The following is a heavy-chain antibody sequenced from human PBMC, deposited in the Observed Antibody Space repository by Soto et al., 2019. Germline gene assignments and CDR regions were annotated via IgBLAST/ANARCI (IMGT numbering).Heavy chain of an antibody. V-gene: IGHV3-23*01. CDR1: GFTFSSYA. CDR3: AKPPVTFFGGVSPKNWFDP. J-gene: IGHJ5*02. CDR2: ISGSGGST. D-gene: IGHD3-3*01. Sequence: GGSLRLSCAASGFTFSSYAMSWVRQAPGKGLEWVSAISGSGGSTYYADSVKGRFTISRDNSKNTLYLQMNSLRAEDTDVYYWAKPPVTFFGGVSPKNWFDPWGQGTLVTVSS.